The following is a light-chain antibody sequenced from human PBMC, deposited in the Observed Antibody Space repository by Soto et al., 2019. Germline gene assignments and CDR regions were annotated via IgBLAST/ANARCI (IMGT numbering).Light chain of an antibody. CDR1: QSVSSSY. Sequence: EIVLTQSPGTLSLSPGERATLSCRASQSVSSSYLAWYQQKPGQAPRLLIYGASSRATGIPDRFSGSGSGTDFTLTISRLEPEHFAVYYCQQYGSSPQRFTFGPGTKVDIK. CDR2: GAS. V-gene: IGKV3-20*01. J-gene: IGKJ3*01. CDR3: QQYGSSPQRFT.